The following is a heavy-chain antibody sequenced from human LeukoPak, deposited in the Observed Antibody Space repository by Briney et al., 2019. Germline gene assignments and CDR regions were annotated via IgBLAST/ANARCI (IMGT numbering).Heavy chain of an antibody. Sequence: GGSLRLSCAASGFTFSSYSMNWVRQAPGKGLEWVSFISTSSIYIYYADPVKGRFTISRDNAKNSLYLQMNSLRAEDTAVYYCVRVDSSGYGLHWGLDYWGQGTLVTVSS. J-gene: IGHJ4*02. D-gene: IGHD3-22*01. CDR3: VRVDSSGYGLHWGLDY. CDR1: GFTFSSYS. V-gene: IGHV3-21*01. CDR2: ISTSSIYI.